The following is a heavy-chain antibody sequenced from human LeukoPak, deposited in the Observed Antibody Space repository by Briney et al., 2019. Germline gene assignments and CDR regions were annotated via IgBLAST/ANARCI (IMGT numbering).Heavy chain of an antibody. CDR3: AREHELAAAGTELDY. CDR2: INRSGST. D-gene: IGHD6-13*01. Sequence: PSETLSLTCAVYGGSFSGYYWSWIRQPPGKGLEWIGEINRSGSTNYNPSLKSRVTISVDTSKNQFSLKLSSVTAADTAVYYCAREHELAAAGTELDYWGQGTLVTVSS. V-gene: IGHV4-34*01. J-gene: IGHJ4*02. CDR1: GGSFSGYY.